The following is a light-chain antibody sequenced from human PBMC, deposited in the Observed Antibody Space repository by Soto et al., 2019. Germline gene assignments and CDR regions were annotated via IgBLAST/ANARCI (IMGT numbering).Light chain of an antibody. Sequence: EIVLTQSPGTLSLSPGERATLSCRASQSVSTNYLAWYQRKPGQAPRLLIYGASSRATDIPNRFGGSGSGTEFTTTITRLEAEGFEAYYCQKYGSSPPTFGQGTKVEIK. J-gene: IGKJ1*01. CDR3: QKYGSSPPT. CDR1: QSVSTNY. CDR2: GAS. V-gene: IGKV3-20*01.